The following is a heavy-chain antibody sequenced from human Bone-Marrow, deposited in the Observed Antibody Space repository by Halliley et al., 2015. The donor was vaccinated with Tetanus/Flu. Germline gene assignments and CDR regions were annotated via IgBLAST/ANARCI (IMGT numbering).Heavy chain of an antibody. V-gene: IGHV6-1*01. CDR2: TFYTSKWYN. CDR3: ARGGPGRIAYNEHFDS. D-gene: IGHD2-15*01. J-gene: IGHJ4*02. Sequence: LVKPTQTLSLTCAISGDSVSRNSVAWNWIRQSPSRGLEWLGRTFYTSKWYNEYAVSVKGRITISPDTAKNQFSLQLNSVTPEDTAVYYCARGGPGRIAYNEHFDSWGLGTLVTVSS. CDR1: GDSVSRNSVA.